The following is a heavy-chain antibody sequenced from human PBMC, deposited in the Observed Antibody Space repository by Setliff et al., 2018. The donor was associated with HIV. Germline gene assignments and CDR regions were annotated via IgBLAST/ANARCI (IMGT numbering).Heavy chain of an antibody. Sequence: SETLSLTCAVYGESFSGYYWSWIRQPPGKGLEWIGEINHSGSTNYNPSLKSRVTISVDTSKNQFSLKLSSVTAADTAVYYCARDLHIVVVTAFHDAFDIWGQGTMVT. V-gene: IGHV4-34*01. CDR2: INHSGST. CDR3: ARDLHIVVVTAFHDAFDI. J-gene: IGHJ3*02. D-gene: IGHD2-21*02. CDR1: GESFSGYY.